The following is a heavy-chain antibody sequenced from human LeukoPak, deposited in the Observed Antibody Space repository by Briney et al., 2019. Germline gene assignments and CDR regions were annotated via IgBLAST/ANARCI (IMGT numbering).Heavy chain of an antibody. D-gene: IGHD2-15*01. CDR3: ARRLGYCSDGSCYSLNY. V-gene: IGHV1-8*01. CDR2: MDPNSGNT. CDR1: GYIFTSYD. J-gene: IGHJ4*02. Sequence: ASVKVSCKASGYIFTSYDINWLRQATGQGLEWMGWMDPNSGNTGYAQKFLGRVTMTRNASISTAYMDLSSLTSEDTAVYYCARRLGYCSDGSCYSLNYWGQGTLVTVSS.